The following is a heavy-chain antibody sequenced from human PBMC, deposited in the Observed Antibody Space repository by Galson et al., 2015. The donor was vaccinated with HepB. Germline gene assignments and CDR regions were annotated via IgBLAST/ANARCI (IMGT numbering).Heavy chain of an antibody. V-gene: IGHV3-30-3*01. CDR3: ARDLHGVEAPFDY. CDR1: GFTFSSYA. CDR2: ISYDGSNK. Sequence: SLRLSCAASGFTFSSYAMHWVRQAPGKGLEWVAVISYDGSNKYYADSVKGRFTISRDNSKNTLYLQMNSLRAEDTAVYYCARDLHGVEAPFDYWGQGTLVSVSS. D-gene: IGHD3-3*01. J-gene: IGHJ4*02.